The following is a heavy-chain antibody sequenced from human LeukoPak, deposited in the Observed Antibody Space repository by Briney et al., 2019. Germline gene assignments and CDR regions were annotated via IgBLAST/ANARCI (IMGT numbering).Heavy chain of an antibody. J-gene: IGHJ4*02. CDR2: IKQDGSEK. V-gene: IGHV3-7*01. Sequence: GGSLRLSCAASGFTFSSYWMSWVCQAPGKGLEWVANIKQDGSEKYYVDSVKGRFTISRDNAKNSLYLQMNSLRAEDTAVYYCAREQCSGGSCYSDYWGQGTLVTVSS. CDR1: GFTFSSYW. D-gene: IGHD2-15*01. CDR3: AREQCSGGSCYSDY.